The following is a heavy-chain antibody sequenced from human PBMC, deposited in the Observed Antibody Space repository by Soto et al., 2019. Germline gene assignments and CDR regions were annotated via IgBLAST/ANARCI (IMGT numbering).Heavy chain of an antibody. CDR2: ILDSGTT. J-gene: IGHJ4*02. CDR1: GGSLNSYY. D-gene: IGHD4-17*01. V-gene: IGHV4-59*01. CDR3: SRSRGDVDY. Sequence: QLQESGPGLVKPSETLSLTCTVSGGSLNSYYWTWLRQSPGKGLEWIGCILDSGTTNYNPSRESRVTIAKDTAKNQSALKLTSVTAADAAVYYCSRSRGDVDYWGQGTLVSVSS.